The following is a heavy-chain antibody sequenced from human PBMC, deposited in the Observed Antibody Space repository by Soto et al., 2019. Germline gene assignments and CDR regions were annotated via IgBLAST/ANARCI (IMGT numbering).Heavy chain of an antibody. D-gene: IGHD3-10*01. Sequence: PGGSLRLSCAASGFTFSSYAMSWVRQAPGKGLEWVSAISGSGGSTYYADSVKGRFTISRDNSKNTLYLQMNSLRAEDTAVYPCSQDPTITEPFDYWGQGTLVPFSS. CDR1: GFTFSSYA. CDR3: SQDPTITEPFDY. CDR2: ISGSGGST. V-gene: IGHV3-23*01. J-gene: IGHJ4*02.